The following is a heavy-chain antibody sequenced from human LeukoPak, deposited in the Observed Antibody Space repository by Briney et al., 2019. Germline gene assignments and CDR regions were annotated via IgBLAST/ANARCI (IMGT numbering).Heavy chain of an antibody. Sequence: GGSLRLSCAASGFTFSSYSMNWVRQAPGKGLEWVSSISSSSSYIYYADSVKGRFTISRDNAKNSLYLQMNSLRAEDTAVYYCARWDDLFLIDFWGQGTLVTVSS. D-gene: IGHD3-9*01. CDR2: ISSSSSYI. J-gene: IGHJ4*02. V-gene: IGHV3-21*01. CDR3: ARWDDLFLIDF. CDR1: GFTFSSYS.